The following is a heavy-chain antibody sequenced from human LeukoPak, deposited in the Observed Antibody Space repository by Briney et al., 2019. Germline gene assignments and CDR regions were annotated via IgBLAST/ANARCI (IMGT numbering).Heavy chain of an antibody. J-gene: IGHJ4*02. CDR1: EFTFSTFA. Sequence: GGSLRLSCAASEFTFSTFAKTWVRQAPGKGLEWLSAMNGSGASIYYADSVKGRFTISRDNSKNTLYLQMNSLRAEDTAVYYCARCWSGSSCYSNYWGQGTLVTVSS. CDR3: ARCWSGSSCYSNY. CDR2: MNGSGASI. D-gene: IGHD2-15*01. V-gene: IGHV3-23*01.